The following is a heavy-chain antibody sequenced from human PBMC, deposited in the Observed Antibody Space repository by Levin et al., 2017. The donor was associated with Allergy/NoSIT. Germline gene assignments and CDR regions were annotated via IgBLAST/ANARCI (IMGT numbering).Heavy chain of an antibody. J-gene: IGHJ4*02. CDR2: IKQDGGAQ. CDR3: ATIPSSGTTY. CDR1: GLSFSSYW. D-gene: IGHD3-22*01. V-gene: IGHV3-7*01. Sequence: GGSLRLSCAASGLSFSSYWMSWVRQAPGKGLEWVANIKQDGGAQSYVDSVKGRFTISRDNAKNSLYLQMNSLRVEDAAVYYCATIPSSGTTYWGQGTLVTVSS.